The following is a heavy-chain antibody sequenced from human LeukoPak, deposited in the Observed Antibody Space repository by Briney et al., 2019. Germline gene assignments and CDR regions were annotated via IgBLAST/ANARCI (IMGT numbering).Heavy chain of an antibody. J-gene: IGHJ2*01. V-gene: IGHV3-30*02. CDR1: GFTFSDYG. D-gene: IGHD6-13*01. CDR3: AKDFSSSSLGSWYFDL. Sequence: GGFLRLSCAASGFTFSDYGMHWVRQAPGKGLEWVAFIRYDASNKYYGDSVKGRFTVSRDNVKNTLYLQMNSLRTEDTAVYYCAKDFSSSSLGSWYFDLWGRGALVTVYS. CDR2: IRYDASNK.